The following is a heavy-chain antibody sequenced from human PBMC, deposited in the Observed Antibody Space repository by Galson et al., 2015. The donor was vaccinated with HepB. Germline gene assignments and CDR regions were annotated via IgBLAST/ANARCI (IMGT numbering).Heavy chain of an antibody. CDR2: ISSSSGYI. CDR3: ARVVSELLGLHAFDI. CDR1: GFTFSRYS. J-gene: IGHJ3*02. Sequence: SLRLSCAASGFTFSRYSINWVRQAPGKGLEWVSSISSSSGYIYYADSVKGRFTISRDNAKNLLSLQMNSLRAEDTAIYYCARVVSELLGLHAFDIWGQGTMVTVSS. D-gene: IGHD2-15*01. V-gene: IGHV3-21*06.